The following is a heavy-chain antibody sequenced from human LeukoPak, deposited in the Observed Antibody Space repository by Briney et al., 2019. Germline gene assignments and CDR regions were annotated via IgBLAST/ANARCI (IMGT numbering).Heavy chain of an antibody. D-gene: IGHD1-26*01. J-gene: IGHJ4*02. Sequence: GGSLRLSCAASGFTFNRYWMNWVRQAPGKGLEWVANIKQDGSQKYYVDSVKGRFTISRDNSKNTLYLQMNSLRAEDTAVYYCARDRVGATDYFDYWGQGTLVTVSS. V-gene: IGHV3-7*01. CDR1: GFTFNRYW. CDR2: IKQDGSQK. CDR3: ARDRVGATDYFDY.